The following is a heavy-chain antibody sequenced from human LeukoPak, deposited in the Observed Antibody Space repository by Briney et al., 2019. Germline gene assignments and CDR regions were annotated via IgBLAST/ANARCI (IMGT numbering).Heavy chain of an antibody. CDR3: ARDYGYEIDY. Sequence: KTGGSLRLSCAASGFTFSSFSMNWVRQAPGKGLEWVSSISSSSTYADSVKGRFTISRDSAKNSLYLQMNSLRVEDTAVYYCARDYGYEIDYWGQGTLVTVSS. D-gene: IGHD5-24*01. CDR2: ISSSST. V-gene: IGHV3-21*01. J-gene: IGHJ4*02. CDR1: GFTFSSFS.